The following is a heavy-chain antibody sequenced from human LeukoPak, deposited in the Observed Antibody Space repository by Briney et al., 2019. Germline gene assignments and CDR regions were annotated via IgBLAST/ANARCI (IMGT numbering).Heavy chain of an antibody. V-gene: IGHV3-30*04. CDR3: ARWADY. CDR1: GFTFSSYA. J-gene: IGHJ4*02. CDR2: ISYDGSNK. Sequence: PGGSLRLSCAASGFTFSSYAMHWVRQAPGKGLEWVGVISYDGSNKYYADSVKGRFTISRDNSKNTLYLQMNSLRAEDTAVYYCARWADYWGQGTLVTVSS.